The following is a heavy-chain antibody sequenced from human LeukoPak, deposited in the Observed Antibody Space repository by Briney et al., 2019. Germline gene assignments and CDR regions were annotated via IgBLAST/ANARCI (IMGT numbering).Heavy chain of an antibody. V-gene: IGHV1-3*01. J-gene: IGHJ5*02. CDR3: AREFREQWELLDNWFDP. D-gene: IGHD1-26*01. CDR1: GYTFTSYA. Sequence: GASVKVSCKASGYTFTSYAMHWVRQAPGHRLEWMGWINAGNGNTKYSQKFQGRVTITRDTSASTAYMELSSLRSEDTAVYYCAREFREQWELLDNWFDPWGQGTLVTVSS. CDR2: INAGNGNT.